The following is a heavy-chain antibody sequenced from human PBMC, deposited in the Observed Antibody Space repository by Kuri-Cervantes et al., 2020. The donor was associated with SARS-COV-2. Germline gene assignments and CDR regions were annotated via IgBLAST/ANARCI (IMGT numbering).Heavy chain of an antibody. CDR1: GGSFSGYY. J-gene: IGHJ5*02. D-gene: IGHD2-15*01. V-gene: IGHV4-34*01. CDR3: ARVVRGWYPQGRKGDWFDP. CDR2: ISHSGST. Sequence: SETLSLTCAVYGGSFSGYYWSWIRQSPGKGLEWIGEISHSGSTNYNSSLKSRVTTSIDTSKNQFSLKLSSVTAADTAVYYCARVVRGWYPQGRKGDWFDPWGQGTLVTVSS.